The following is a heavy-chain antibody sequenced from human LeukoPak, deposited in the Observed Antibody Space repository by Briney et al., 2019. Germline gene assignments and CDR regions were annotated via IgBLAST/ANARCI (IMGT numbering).Heavy chain of an antibody. CDR3: ASRDMKAGDYYYYDMDV. CDR2: ISYDGSNK. Sequence: GRSLRLSCAASGFTFSSYGMHWVRQAPGKGLEWVAVISYDGSNKYYADSVKGRFTISRDNSKNTLYLQMNSLRAEDTAVYYCASRDMKAGDYYYYDMDVWGQGTTVTVSS. V-gene: IGHV3-30*03. CDR1: GFTFSSYG. D-gene: IGHD6-13*01. J-gene: IGHJ6*02.